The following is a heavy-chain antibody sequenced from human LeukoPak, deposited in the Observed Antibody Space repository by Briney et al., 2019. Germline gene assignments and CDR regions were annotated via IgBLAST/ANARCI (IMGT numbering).Heavy chain of an antibody. Sequence: SETRSLTCAVSGGSINTNYWNWIRQSPGKGLEWIGDISNIGSTHYNPSLKSRVTISRDTSKNQFSLTLRFVTAADTAVYYCARAVTGRDRLAYFYYSDVWGKGTRVTVSS. D-gene: IGHD6-19*01. CDR1: GGSINTNY. V-gene: IGHV4-59*01. CDR2: ISNIGST. CDR3: ARAVTGRDRLAYFYYSDV. J-gene: IGHJ6*03.